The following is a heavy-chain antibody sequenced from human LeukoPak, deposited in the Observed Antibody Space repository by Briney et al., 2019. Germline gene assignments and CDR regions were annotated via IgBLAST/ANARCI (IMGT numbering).Heavy chain of an antibody. CDR2: ISGSGGST. CDR3: AKDQYGVDTAMAAP. V-gene: IGHV3-23*01. J-gene: IGHJ5*02. D-gene: IGHD5-18*01. CDR1: GFTFSSYG. Sequence: GGSLRLSCAASGFTFSSYGMSWVRQAPGKGLEWVSAISGSGGSTYYADSVKGRFTISRDNSKNTLYLQMNSLRAEDTAVYYCAKDQYGVDTAMAAPWGQGTLVTVSS.